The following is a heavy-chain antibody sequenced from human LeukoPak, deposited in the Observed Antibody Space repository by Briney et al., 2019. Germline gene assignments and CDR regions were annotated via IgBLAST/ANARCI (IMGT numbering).Heavy chain of an antibody. CDR1: GFTFSDYY. V-gene: IGHV3-11*04. D-gene: IGHD3-10*01. Sequence: PGGSLRLSCAASGFTFSDYYMSWIRQAPGKGLEWVSYISSSGSTIYYADSVKGRFTISRDNAKNSLYLQMNSLRAEDTAVYYCARDGHVGSPSGLDKRMMGWFDPWGQGTLVTVSS. CDR2: ISSSGSTI. CDR3: ARDGHVGSPSGLDKRMMGWFDP. J-gene: IGHJ5*02.